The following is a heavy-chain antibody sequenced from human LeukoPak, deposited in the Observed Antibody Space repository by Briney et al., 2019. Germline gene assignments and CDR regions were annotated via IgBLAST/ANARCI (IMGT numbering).Heavy chain of an antibody. CDR3: AKRPYGSGSYYTFDY. V-gene: IGHV3-23*01. D-gene: IGHD3-10*01. J-gene: IGHJ4*02. CDR2: ISGSGGST. Sequence: GGSLRLSCAVSGFTFSSYAMSWVRQAPGKGLEWVSAISGSGGSTYYADSVKGRFTISRDNSKNTLYLQMNSLRAEDTAVYYCAKRPYGSGSYYTFDYWGQGTLVTVSS. CDR1: GFTFSSYA.